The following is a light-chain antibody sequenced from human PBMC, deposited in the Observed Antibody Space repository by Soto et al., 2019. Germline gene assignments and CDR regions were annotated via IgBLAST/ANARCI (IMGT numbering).Light chain of an antibody. CDR2: TNS. Sequence: QSGLTHPPSASGTPGQRLTISCSGSSSNNGGSSVNWYQHLPGTAPKLLIYTNSRRPSGVPDRFSGSKSGTSASLTISGPQSEDEAFYYCAAWDYSLSAYVFGTGTKVTVL. CDR3: AAWDYSLSAYV. V-gene: IGLV1-44*01. CDR1: SSNNGGSS. J-gene: IGLJ1*01.